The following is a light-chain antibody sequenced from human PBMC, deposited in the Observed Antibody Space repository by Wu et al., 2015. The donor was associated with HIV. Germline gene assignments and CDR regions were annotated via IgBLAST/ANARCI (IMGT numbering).Light chain of an antibody. CDR2: GAS. V-gene: IGKV3-20*01. J-gene: IGKJ1*01. CDR1: QSVSSTY. Sequence: EIVLTQSPGTLSLAPGERATLSCRASQSVSSTYLVWYQQKPGQAPRLLIYGASSRATGIPDRFSGSGSGTDFSLTISRLEPEDVAVYYCQQYGDSPLWTFGQGTKVEIK. CDR3: QQYGDSPLWT.